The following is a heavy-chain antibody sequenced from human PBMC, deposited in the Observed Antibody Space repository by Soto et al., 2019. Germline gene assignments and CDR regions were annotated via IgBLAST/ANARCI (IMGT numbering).Heavy chain of an antibody. V-gene: IGHV3-48*02. J-gene: IGHJ4*02. CDR3: AAHNHSHWFDY. Sequence: EVQLVESGGGLVQPGGSLRLSCAASGFTFSTYTMTWVRQAPGKGLEWLAYISIGSTTIFYADYIKGRFTVSRDNAKNSLYLQMNSLRDEDTAVYFCAAHNHSHWFDYWGQGSLVTVSS. CDR2: ISIGSTTI. D-gene: IGHD4-4*01. CDR1: GFTFSTYT.